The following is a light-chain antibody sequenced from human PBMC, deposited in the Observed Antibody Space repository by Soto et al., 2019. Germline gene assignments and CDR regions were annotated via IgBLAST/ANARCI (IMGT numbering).Light chain of an antibody. Sequence: QSALTQPPSASGSPGQSVTISCTGTSSDVGGYNYVSWYQQHPGKAPKLMIYEVSKRPSGVPDRFSGSKSGNTASLTVSGLKAEDEADYYCSAYAGSNNLVFGGGTQLTGL. CDR2: EVS. V-gene: IGLV2-8*01. J-gene: IGLJ2*01. CDR1: SSDVGGYNY. CDR3: SAYAGSNNLV.